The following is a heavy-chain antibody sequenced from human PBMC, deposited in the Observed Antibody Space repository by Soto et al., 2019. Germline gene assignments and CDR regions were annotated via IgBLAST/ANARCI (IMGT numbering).Heavy chain of an antibody. CDR1: GFTFSSYA. J-gene: IGHJ6*02. CDR3: ARGGPVVYYGMDV. Sequence: GGSLRLSCAASGFTFSSYAMHWVRQAPGKGLEYVSAISSNGGSTYYANSVKGRFTISRDNPKNTLYLQMGSLRAEDMAVYYCARGGPVVYYGMDVWGQGTTVTVSS. V-gene: IGHV3-64*01. CDR2: ISSNGGST. D-gene: IGHD2-21*01.